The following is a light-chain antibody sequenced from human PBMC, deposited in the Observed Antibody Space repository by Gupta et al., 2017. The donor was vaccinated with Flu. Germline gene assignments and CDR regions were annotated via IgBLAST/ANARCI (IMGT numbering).Light chain of an antibody. CDR1: DGLVYSDGNTY. CDR2: QVS. CDR3: MQAARWPWA. Sequence: VLIQSPLSLSVTLGQPASISCRPSDGLVYSDGNTYLHWFHQRPGKSPRRLIYQVSYRDSGVPDRFSGSGSGTDFTLKISRVEAEDVGIYFGMQAARWPWAFGQGTTVEIK. V-gene: IGKV2-30*01. J-gene: IGKJ1*01.